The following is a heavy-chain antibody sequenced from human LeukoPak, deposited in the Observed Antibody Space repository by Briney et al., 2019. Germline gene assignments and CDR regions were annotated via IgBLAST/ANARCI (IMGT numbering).Heavy chain of an antibody. CDR1: GYTFTGYF. V-gene: IGHV1-2*02. Sequence: ASAKVSCKASGYTFTGYFIHWVRQAPGQGLEWMGWINPNSGVTNYAQKFQGRVTITRNTSISTAYMELSSLRSEDTAVYYCARGYYYYMDVWGKGTTVTVSS. CDR3: ARGYYYYMDV. CDR2: INPNSGVT. J-gene: IGHJ6*03.